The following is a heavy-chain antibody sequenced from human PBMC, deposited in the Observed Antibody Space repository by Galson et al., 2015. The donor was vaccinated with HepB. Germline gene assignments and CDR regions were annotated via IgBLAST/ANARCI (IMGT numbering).Heavy chain of an antibody. J-gene: IGHJ4*02. D-gene: IGHD3-9*01. V-gene: IGHV3-33*01. CDR3: ARDGAYYDIFSFFDY. Sequence: SLRLSCAASGFTFSSYGMHWVRQAPGKGLEWVAVIWYDGSNKYYADSVKGRFTISRDNSKNTLYLQMNSLRAEDTAVYYCARDGAYYDIFSFFDYWGQGTLVTVSS. CDR1: GFTFSSYG. CDR2: IWYDGSNK.